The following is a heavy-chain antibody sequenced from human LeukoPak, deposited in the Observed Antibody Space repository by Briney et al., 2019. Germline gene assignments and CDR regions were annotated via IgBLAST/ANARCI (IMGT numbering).Heavy chain of an antibody. J-gene: IGHJ4*02. V-gene: IGHV3-7*04. CDR3: ARGEDIVVVPAAVLDY. CDR1: GFTFSRFW. Sequence: GGSLRLSCAASGFTFSRFWMSWVRQAPGKGLEWVASIKQHGSETYYVGSVKGRFTISRDNAKNSLYLQMNSLRAEDTAVYYCARGEDIVVVPAAVLDYWGQGTLVTVSS. CDR2: IKQHGSET. D-gene: IGHD2-2*01.